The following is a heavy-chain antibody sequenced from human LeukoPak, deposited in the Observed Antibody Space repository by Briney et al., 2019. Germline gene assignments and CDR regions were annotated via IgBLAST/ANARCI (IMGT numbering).Heavy chain of an antibody. J-gene: IGHJ6*02. CDR2: IWFDKNQ. CDR1: GFTFSSYG. D-gene: IGHD2-8*01. CDR3: ARDRHCVNGVCHSPPGMDV. Sequence: GGSLRLSCAASGFTFSSYGMHWVRQAPGKGLEWVADIWFDKNQHFADSVKGRFAISRDNSKNTVYLQINSLRAEDTAVYYCARDRHCVNGVCHSPPGMDVWGQGTTVTVSS. V-gene: IGHV3-33*08.